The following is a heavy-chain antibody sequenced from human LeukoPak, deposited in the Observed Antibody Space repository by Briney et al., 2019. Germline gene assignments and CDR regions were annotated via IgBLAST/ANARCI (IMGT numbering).Heavy chain of an antibody. J-gene: IGHJ4*02. V-gene: IGHV1-2*02. CDR1: GFTLTDFY. D-gene: IGHD2-2*01. Sequence: GASVKVSCRASGFTLTDFYIHWVRQAPGQGLEWMGWINPNSGSTSFARKFQGRVTMTRDTSISTAYMELSRLRSDDTAVYYCARTTGGYCTSTNCLFNYWGQGTLVTASS. CDR3: ARTTGGYCTSTNCLFNY. CDR2: INPNSGST.